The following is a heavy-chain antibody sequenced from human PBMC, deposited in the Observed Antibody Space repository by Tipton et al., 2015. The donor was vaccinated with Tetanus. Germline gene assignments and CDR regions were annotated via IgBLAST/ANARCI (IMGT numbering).Heavy chain of an antibody. D-gene: IGHD3-16*01. V-gene: IGHV4-4*07. J-gene: IGHJ6*02. CDR1: GVSISSYY. CDR2: IYPSGST. CDR3: ARHDYVYYYYGMDV. Sequence: TLSLTCTVSGVSISSYYWSWIRQPAGKGLEWIGLIYPSGSTDYNPSLTSRVTMSVDTSKNQFSLKLSSVTAADTAVYYCARHDYVYYYYGMDVWGQGTTVTVSS.